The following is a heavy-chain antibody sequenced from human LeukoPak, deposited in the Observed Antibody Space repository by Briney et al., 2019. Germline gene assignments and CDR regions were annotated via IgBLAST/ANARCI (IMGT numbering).Heavy chain of an antibody. V-gene: IGHV3-30*03. D-gene: IGHD5-12*01. CDR2: ISYAGSDK. J-gene: IGHJ4*02. Sequence: GGSLRLSCAASGFIFSSYGMHWVRQAPGKGLEWVALISYAGSDKLYAASVKGRFRISRDKSKNTLYLEMNSLRAEDTAVYYCARAPWGYQFDCWGQGTLVTVSS. CDR3: ARAPWGYQFDC. CDR1: GFIFSSYG.